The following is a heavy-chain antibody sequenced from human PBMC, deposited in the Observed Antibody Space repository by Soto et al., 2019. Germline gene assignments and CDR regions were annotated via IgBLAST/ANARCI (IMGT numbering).Heavy chain of an antibody. J-gene: IGHJ6*02. Sequence: PGESLKISCEGSGYSFTSYWISWVRQMPGKGLEWMGIIYPGDSDTRYSPSFLGQVTISADKSISTAYLQWSSLKASDTAMYYCARLSPSNSYYYYGMDVWGQGTTVTVSS. CDR1: GYSFTSYW. CDR3: ARLSPSNSYYYYGMDV. V-gene: IGHV5-51*01. CDR2: IYPGDSDT.